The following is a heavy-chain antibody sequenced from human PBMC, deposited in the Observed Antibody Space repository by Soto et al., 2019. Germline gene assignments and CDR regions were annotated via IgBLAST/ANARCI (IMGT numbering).Heavy chain of an antibody. V-gene: IGHV3-64*01. CDR1: GFTFSSYA. CDR2: ISSNGGST. Sequence: EVQLVESGGGLVQPGGSLRLSCAASGFTFSSYAMHWVRQAPGKGLEYVSAISSNGGSTYYANSVKGRFTISRDNSKKALYLQMGSLRAEDMAVYYCARDEAGSSMDWYFDLWGRGTLVTVSS. CDR3: ARDEAGSSMDWYFDL. D-gene: IGHD3-3*02. J-gene: IGHJ2*01.